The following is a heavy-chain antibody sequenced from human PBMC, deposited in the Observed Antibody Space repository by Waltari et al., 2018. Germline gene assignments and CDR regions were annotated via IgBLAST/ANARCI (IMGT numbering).Heavy chain of an antibody. J-gene: IGHJ3*02. CDR3: ARGVGFGTGGDAFDI. V-gene: IGHV4-34*01. CDR1: GGSFSGYY. CDR2: INHSGST. D-gene: IGHD3-10*01. Sequence: QVQLQQWGAGLLKPSETLSLTCAVYGGSFSGYYWSWIRQPPGKGLEWIGEINHSGSTNYNPSLKSRVTISVDTSKNQFSLKLSSVTAADTAVYYCARGVGFGTGGDAFDIWGQGTMVTVSS.